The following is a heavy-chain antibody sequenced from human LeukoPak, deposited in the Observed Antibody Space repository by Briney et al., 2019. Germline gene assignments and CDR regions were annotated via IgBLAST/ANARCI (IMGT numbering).Heavy chain of an antibody. J-gene: IGHJ5*02. Sequence: PSETLSLTCTVSGGSISSSSYYWGWIRQPPGKGLEWIGSIYYSGSTYYNPSLKSRVTISVDTSKNQFSLKLSSVTAADTAVYYCARHSFIAAAGIYWFDPWGQGTLVTVSS. CDR3: ARHSFIAAAGIYWFDP. V-gene: IGHV4-39*01. D-gene: IGHD6-13*01. CDR1: GGSISSSSYY. CDR2: IYYSGST.